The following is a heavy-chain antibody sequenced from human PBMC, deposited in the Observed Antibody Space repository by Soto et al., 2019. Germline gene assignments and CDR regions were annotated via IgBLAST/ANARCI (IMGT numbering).Heavy chain of an antibody. CDR2: IYHSGTT. CDR3: AREATVTTNYFYYGMDV. Sequence: QVKLQESGPGLVKPSGTLSLTCAVSGGSTTNSNWWSWVRQSPGKGLEWIGEIYHSGTTNYNPSLKSRVTISVDNANKQFSLRMSSVTAADTSVYYCAREATVTTNYFYYGMDVWGQGTTVTVSS. J-gene: IGHJ6*02. D-gene: IGHD4-17*01. CDR1: GGSTTNSNW. V-gene: IGHV4-4*02.